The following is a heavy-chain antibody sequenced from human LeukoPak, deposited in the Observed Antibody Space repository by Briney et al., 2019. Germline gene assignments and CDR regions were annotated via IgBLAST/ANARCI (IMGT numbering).Heavy chain of an antibody. CDR2: INPHSGAT. CDR1: GYPFIGYY. Sequence: GASVKVSCQTSGYPFIGYYIHWVRQAPGQGFEWMGWINPHSGATHYAQKFQGRFTMTRDTPINTAYMELSGLKSADTAVYFCARAIFYDIEFWGQGTLVTVS. CDR3: ARAIFYDIEF. J-gene: IGHJ4*02. V-gene: IGHV1-2*02. D-gene: IGHD3-22*01.